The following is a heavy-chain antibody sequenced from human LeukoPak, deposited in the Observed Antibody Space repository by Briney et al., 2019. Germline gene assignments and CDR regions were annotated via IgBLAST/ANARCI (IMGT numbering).Heavy chain of an antibody. CDR3: AREVFLYGYYFDY. V-gene: IGHV3-48*01. J-gene: IGHJ4*02. D-gene: IGHD5-24*01. Sequence: PGGSLRLSCAASGFTFSSYSMNWVRQAPGKGLEWVSYISSSTSTIYYADSVKGRFTISRDNSKNTLYLQMNSLRAEDTAVYYCAREVFLYGYYFDYWGQGTLVTVSS. CDR1: GFTFSSYS. CDR2: ISSSTSTI.